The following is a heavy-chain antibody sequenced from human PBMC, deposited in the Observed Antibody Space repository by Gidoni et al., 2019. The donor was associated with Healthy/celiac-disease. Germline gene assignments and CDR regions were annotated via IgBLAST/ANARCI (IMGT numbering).Heavy chain of an antibody. CDR2: INTNTGNP. V-gene: IGHV7-4-1*02. D-gene: IGHD3-10*01. J-gene: IGHJ6*02. CDR3: ARAFVEYYGSGSYYGYYYYGMDV. Sequence: QVQLVQSGSELKKPGASVKVSCKASGYTFTSYAMIWVPQATGQGLEWMGWINTNTGNPTYAQGFTGRFVFSLDTAVSTAYLQISSLKAEDTAVYYCARAFVEYYGSGSYYGYYYYGMDVWGQGTTVTVSS. CDR1: GYTFTSYA.